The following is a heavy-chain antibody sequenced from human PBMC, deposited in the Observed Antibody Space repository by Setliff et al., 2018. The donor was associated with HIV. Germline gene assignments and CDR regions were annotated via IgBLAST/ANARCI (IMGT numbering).Heavy chain of an antibody. J-gene: IGHJ3*02. D-gene: IGHD3-22*01. CDR2: IIPIFGTA. Sequence: ASVKVSCKASGGTFSSYAISWVRQAPGQGLEWMGGIIPIFGTANYAQKFQGRVTITPDESTSTAYMELSSLRSEDTAVYYCAGVFGVYYDKEGPYDAFDIWGQGTMVTVSS. CDR1: GGTFSSYA. V-gene: IGHV1-69*13. CDR3: AGVFGVYYDKEGPYDAFDI.